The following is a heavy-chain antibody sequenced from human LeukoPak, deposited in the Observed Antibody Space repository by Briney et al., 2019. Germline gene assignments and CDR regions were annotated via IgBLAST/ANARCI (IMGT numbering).Heavy chain of an antibody. Sequence: SETLSLTCTVSGGSISSHSWNWIRQPPGKGLEWIGYTYKSGPNYNPSLKSRVTISGDTSKNQFSLNLSSVTAADTAVYYCARGYCSGASCYHLGYWGQGTLVTVSS. J-gene: IGHJ4*02. CDR2: TYKSGP. CDR1: GGSISSHS. CDR3: ARGYCSGASCYHLGY. V-gene: IGHV4-59*11. D-gene: IGHD2-15*01.